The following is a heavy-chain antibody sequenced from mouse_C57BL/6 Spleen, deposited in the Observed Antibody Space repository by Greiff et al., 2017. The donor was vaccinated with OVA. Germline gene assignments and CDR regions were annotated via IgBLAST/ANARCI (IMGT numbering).Heavy chain of an antibody. D-gene: IGHD1-1*02. V-gene: IGHV10-3*01. CDR3: VRAVIYGGYFDV. Sequence: EVQVVESGGGLVQPKGSLKLSCAASGFTFNTYAMHWVRQAPGKGLEWVARIRSKSSNYATYYAVSVKDRFTISSDDSQSMLYMTLHILKTGDTAMDYCVRAVIYGGYFDVWGTGTTVTVSS. CDR2: IRSKSSNYAT. J-gene: IGHJ1*03. CDR1: GFTFNTYA.